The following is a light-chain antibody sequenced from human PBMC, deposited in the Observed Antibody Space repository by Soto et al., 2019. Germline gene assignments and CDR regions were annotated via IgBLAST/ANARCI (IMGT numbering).Light chain of an antibody. V-gene: IGKV4-1*01. CDR3: QQYYSTPRT. CDR2: WAS. CDR1: QSVLYSSNNKNY. J-gene: IGKJ1*01. Sequence: DIVMTQSPDSLAVSLSERATINCKSSQSVLYSSNNKNYLAWYQQKLGQPPKLLIYWASSRESGVPDRFSGSGSGTDFTLTISSLQAEDVAVYYCQQYYSTPRTFGQGTKVEIK.